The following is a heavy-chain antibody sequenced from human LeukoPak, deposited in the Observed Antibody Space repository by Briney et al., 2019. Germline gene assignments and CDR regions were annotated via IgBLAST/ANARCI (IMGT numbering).Heavy chain of an antibody. J-gene: IGHJ4*02. V-gene: IGHV3-23*01. Sequence: GGSLRLSCAASGFTFSSFAMNWVRQAPGKGLEWVTAISGTGGSTYYSNSVKGRFTISRDNSENTLYLQMNSLTAEDTAVYYCAIPFDYWGQGTLVTVSS. CDR3: AIPFDY. CDR2: ISGTGGST. CDR1: GFTFSSFA.